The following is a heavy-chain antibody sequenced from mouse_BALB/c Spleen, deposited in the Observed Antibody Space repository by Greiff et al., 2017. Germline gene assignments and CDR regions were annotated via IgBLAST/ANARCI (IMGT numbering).Heavy chain of an antibody. Sequence: EVQRVESGAELVRPGALVKLSCKASGFNIKDYYMHWVKQRPEQGLEWIGWIDPENGNTIYDPKFQGKASITADTSSNTAYLQLSSLTSEDTAVYYCARNPPYYYGSSYESAWFAYWGQGTLVTVSA. J-gene: IGHJ3*01. CDR1: GFNIKDYY. D-gene: IGHD1-1*01. CDR3: ARNPPYYYGSSYESAWFAY. V-gene: IGHV14-1*02. CDR2: IDPENGNT.